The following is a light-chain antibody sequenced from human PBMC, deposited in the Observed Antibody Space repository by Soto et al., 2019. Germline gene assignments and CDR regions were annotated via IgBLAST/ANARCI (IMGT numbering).Light chain of an antibody. Sequence: DIQMSQSPSSVSASVGDRVTITCRARQDFNNRLDWYQQTPGKAPKLLIYAASSLQPGVPSRFSGSGSGTDFTLTISSLQPEDFATYYCQQANRFPYSFGQGTKLE. CDR2: AAS. J-gene: IGKJ2*03. CDR3: QQANRFPYS. CDR1: QDFNNR. V-gene: IGKV1-12*01.